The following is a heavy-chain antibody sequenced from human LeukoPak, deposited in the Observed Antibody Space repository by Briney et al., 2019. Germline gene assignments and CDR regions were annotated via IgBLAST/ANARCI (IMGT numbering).Heavy chain of an antibody. V-gene: IGHV1-2*02. Sequence: ASVKVSCKASGYTFTGHFIHWVRQAPGQGLEWMGWINPQSGSTTYAQAFQGRVVMTLDTSVNSVYMEMSSLGYDDTATYFCARDRADEYSAGSYVSFDSWGRGTPLTVSS. J-gene: IGHJ5*01. D-gene: IGHD3-10*01. CDR2: INPQSGST. CDR1: GYTFTGHF. CDR3: ARDRADEYSAGSYVSFDS.